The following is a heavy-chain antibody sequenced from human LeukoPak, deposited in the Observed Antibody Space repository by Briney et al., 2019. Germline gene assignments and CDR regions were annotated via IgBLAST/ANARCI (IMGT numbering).Heavy chain of an antibody. CDR1: GFTFRRYW. D-gene: IGHD6-19*01. CDR3: ARDESVTGPTTFDY. J-gene: IGHJ4*02. V-gene: IGHV3-74*01. Sequence: QPGGSLSLSCAASGFTFRRYWMHWVRQAPGKGPVWVSRINTDGSDTIYADSVKGRFTISRDNAKNTLFLQINSLRAEDTAVYYCARDESVTGPTTFDYWGQGTLVTVSS. CDR2: INTDGSDT.